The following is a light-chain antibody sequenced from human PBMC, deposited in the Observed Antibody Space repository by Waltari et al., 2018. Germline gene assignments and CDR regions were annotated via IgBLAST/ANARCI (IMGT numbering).Light chain of an antibody. CDR2: SAS. J-gene: IGKJ3*01. CDR1: QSVSSY. Sequence: VILTQSPATLSLSPGERATLSCRASQSVSSYLAWYQQKPGQAPRLLIHSASSRATGIPDSFSGSGSGTEFTRTISSLEPEDVGVYHCYQHSSGYTFGPGTKLDVK. CDR3: YQHSSGYT. V-gene: IGKV3-11*01.